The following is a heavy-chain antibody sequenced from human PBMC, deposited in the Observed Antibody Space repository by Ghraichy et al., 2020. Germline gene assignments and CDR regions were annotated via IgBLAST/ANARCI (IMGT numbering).Heavy chain of an antibody. D-gene: IGHD5-18*01. CDR1: GFTFSSYW. CDR2: INSDGSST. J-gene: IGHJ4*02. Sequence: GGSLRLSCAASGFTFSSYWMHWVRQAPGKELVWVSRINSDGSSTSYADSVKGRFTISRDNAKNTLYLQMNSLRAEDTAVYYCARGRRDTAMVYFDYWGQGTLVTVSS. CDR3: ARGRRDTAMVYFDY. V-gene: IGHV3-74*01.